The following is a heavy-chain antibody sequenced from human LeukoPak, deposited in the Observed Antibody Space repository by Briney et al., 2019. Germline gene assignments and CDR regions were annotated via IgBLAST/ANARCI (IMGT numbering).Heavy chain of an antibody. Sequence: PSETLSLTCAVSGYSISSGYYWGWIRQPPGKGLEWIGSIYHSGSTYYNPSLKSRVTISVDTSKNQFSLKLSSVTAADTAVYHCAREGGSSWYGGNDAFDIWGQGTMVTVSS. J-gene: IGHJ3*02. CDR2: IYHSGST. CDR1: GYSISSGYY. V-gene: IGHV4-38-2*02. D-gene: IGHD6-13*01. CDR3: AREGGSSWYGGNDAFDI.